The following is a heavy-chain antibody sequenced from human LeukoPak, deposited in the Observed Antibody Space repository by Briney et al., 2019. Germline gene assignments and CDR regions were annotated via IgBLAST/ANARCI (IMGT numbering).Heavy chain of an antibody. CDR3: ARDGTGFSSGMGV. CDR2: IDFSSTYI. J-gene: IGHJ6*02. V-gene: IGHV3-21*06. CDR1: GFTFSSYS. D-gene: IGHD7-27*01. Sequence: GGSLRLSCAASGFTFSSYSMNWVRQAPGKGLEWVSSIDFSSTYIYYVDSVKGRFTISRDNARNSLYLQMNTLRAEDTAVYYCARDGTGFSSGMGVWGQGTTVTVSS.